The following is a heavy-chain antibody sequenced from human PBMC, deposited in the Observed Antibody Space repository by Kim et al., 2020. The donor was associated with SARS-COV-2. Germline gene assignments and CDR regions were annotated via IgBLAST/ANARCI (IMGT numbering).Heavy chain of an antibody. J-gene: IGHJ4*02. D-gene: IGHD3-9*01. Sequence: TDYAAPVKGRFTISRDDSKNTLYLQMNSLKTEDTAVYYCTTSTILYYFDYWGQGTLVTVSS. V-gene: IGHV3-15*01. CDR3: TTSTILYYFDY. CDR2: T.